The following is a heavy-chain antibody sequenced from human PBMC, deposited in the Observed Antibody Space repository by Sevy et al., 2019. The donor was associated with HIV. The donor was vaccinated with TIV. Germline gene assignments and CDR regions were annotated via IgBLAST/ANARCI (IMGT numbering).Heavy chain of an antibody. CDR2: TYYSGST. J-gene: IGHJ4*02. Sequence: SENLSLTCSVSGGSVRSSPYYWGWIRQSPGKGLEWIGSTYYSGSTYYNPSHKSRVMISVDTSRSQFSLKLNSVTAADTAVYYCAASLPLNVVCSSTSCYGAFDYWGQGTAVIVSS. CDR1: GGSVRSSPYY. V-gene: IGHV4-39*01. D-gene: IGHD2-2*01. CDR3: AASLPLNVVCSSTSCYGAFDY.